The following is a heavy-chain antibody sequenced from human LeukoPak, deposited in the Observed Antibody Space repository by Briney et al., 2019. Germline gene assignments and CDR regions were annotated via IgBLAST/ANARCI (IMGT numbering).Heavy chain of an antibody. CDR1: GFTFDDYA. CDR3: AKAGMGIAVAAFDY. V-gene: IGHV3-9*01. Sequence: GGSLRLSCAASGFTFDDYAMHWVRQAPGKGLEWVSGISWNSGSIGYADSVKGRFTISRDNAKNSLYLQMNSLRAEDTALYYCAKAGMGIAVAAFDYWGQETLVTVSS. J-gene: IGHJ4*02. D-gene: IGHD6-19*01. CDR2: ISWNSGSI.